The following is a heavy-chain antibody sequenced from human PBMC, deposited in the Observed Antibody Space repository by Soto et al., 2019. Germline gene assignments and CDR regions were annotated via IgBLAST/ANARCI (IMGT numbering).Heavy chain of an antibody. CDR1: GGSISSYY. Sequence: PSETLSLTCTVSGGSISSYYWSWIRQPPGKGLEWIGRIYTSGSTNYNPSLKSRVTMSVDTSKNQFSLKLSSVTAADTAVYYCARELSGSYFRYYNWFDPWGQGTLVTSPQ. CDR3: ARELSGSYFRYYNWFDP. D-gene: IGHD1-26*01. J-gene: IGHJ5*02. CDR2: IYTSGST. V-gene: IGHV4-4*07.